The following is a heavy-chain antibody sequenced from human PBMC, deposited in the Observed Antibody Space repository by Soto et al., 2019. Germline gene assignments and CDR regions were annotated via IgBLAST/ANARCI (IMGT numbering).Heavy chain of an antibody. CDR2: ISYDGSNK. D-gene: IGHD3-3*01. CDR3: AKDSDFWSGLGAFDI. J-gene: IGHJ3*02. V-gene: IGHV3-30*18. Sequence: GGSLRLSCAASGFTFSSYGMHWVRQAPGKGLEWVAVISYDGSNKYYADSVKGRFTISRDNSKNTLYLQMNSLRAEDTAVYYCAKDSDFWSGLGAFDIWGQGTMVTVSS. CDR1: GFTFSSYG.